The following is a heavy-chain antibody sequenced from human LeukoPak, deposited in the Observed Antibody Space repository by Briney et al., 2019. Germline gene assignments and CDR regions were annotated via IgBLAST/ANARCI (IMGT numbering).Heavy chain of an antibody. CDR3: ARQSLPAAMGGWFDP. V-gene: IGHV5-51*01. Sequence: GESLKISCKGSGYSFTSYWIGWVRQMPGKGLEWMGIIYPGDSDTRYSPSFQGQVTISADKSISTAYLQWSSLKASDTAMYYCARQSLPAAMGGWFDPWGQGTLVTVSS. D-gene: IGHD2-2*01. CDR1: GYSFTSYW. CDR2: IYPGDSDT. J-gene: IGHJ5*02.